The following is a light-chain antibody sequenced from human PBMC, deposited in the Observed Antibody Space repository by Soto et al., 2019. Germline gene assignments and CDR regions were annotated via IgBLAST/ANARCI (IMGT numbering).Light chain of an antibody. CDR3: KSYDSSLSGSV. CDR2: GNS. Sequence: QSVLTQPPSVSGAPGQRVTISCTGSSSNIGAGYDVHWYQQLPGTAPKLLIYGNSNRPSGVPDRFSGSKSGTSASLAITGLQAEDEADYYCKSYDSSLSGSVFGGGTKVTV. V-gene: IGLV1-40*01. CDR1: SSNIGAGYD. J-gene: IGLJ2*01.